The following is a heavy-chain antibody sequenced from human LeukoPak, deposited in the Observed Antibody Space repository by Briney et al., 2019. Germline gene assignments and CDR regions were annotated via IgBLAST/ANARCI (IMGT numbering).Heavy chain of an antibody. J-gene: IGHJ4*02. V-gene: IGHV3-11*05. D-gene: IGHD5-24*01. CDR3: ARGHTILAL. CDR2: IRPSSSDP. Sequence: GGSLRLSCAVSGFTFSNAWMSWVREAPGKGLEWVSYIRPSSSDPNYADSVKGRFTISRDNAKNSLYLQMNSLRAEDTAMYYCARGHTILALGGQGTLVTVSS. CDR1: GFTFSNAW.